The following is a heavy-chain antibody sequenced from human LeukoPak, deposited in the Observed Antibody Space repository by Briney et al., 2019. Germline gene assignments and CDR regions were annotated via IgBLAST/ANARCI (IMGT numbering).Heavy chain of an antibody. CDR2: INPNSGGT. CDR1: GYTFTGYY. CDR3: ARGSNDFWSGYYAYYFDY. J-gene: IGHJ4*02. V-gene: IGHV1-2*02. Sequence: ASVKVSCKASGYTFTGYYMHWVRQAPGQGLEWMGWINPNSGGTNYAQKFQGRVTMTRDTSISTAYMELSRLRSDDTAVYYCARGSNDFWSGYYAYYFDYWGQGTLVTVSS. D-gene: IGHD3-3*01.